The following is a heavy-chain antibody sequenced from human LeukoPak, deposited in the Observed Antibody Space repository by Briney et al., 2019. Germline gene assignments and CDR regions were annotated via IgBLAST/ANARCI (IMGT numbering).Heavy chain of an antibody. CDR2: IYPGDSDT. D-gene: IGHD3-10*01. J-gene: IGHJ4*02. V-gene: IGHV5-51*01. CDR3: ASSEGYYGSGSYYKS. Sequence: GESLQISCQGSGYSFTSYWIGWVRQLPGKGLEWMGIIYPGDSDTRYGPSFQGQVTISADKSISTAYLQWSSLKASDTAMYYCASSEGYYGSGSYYKSWGQGTLVTVSS. CDR1: GYSFTSYW.